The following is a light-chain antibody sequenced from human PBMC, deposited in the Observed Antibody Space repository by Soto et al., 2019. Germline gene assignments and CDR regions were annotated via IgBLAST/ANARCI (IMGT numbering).Light chain of an antibody. CDR3: QQYIPNSPWV. CDR2: DVS. Sequence: DIQMTQSPSTLSASVGDKVTITCRTSQSPSNWLAWYQHRPGKAPRLLIYDVSTLENGVPSRFSGSGSGTEFTLNISDLQPSDFATYYCQQYIPNSPWVFGQETTVEFK. CDR1: QSPSNW. J-gene: IGKJ1*01. V-gene: IGKV1-5*01.